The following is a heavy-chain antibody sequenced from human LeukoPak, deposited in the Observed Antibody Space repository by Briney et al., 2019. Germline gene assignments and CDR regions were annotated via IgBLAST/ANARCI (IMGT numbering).Heavy chain of an antibody. D-gene: IGHD5-12*01. Sequence: ASVKVSCKASGYTFTGYYMHWVRQATGQGLEWMGWMNPNSGNTGYAQKFQGRVTITRNTSISTAYMELSSLRSEDAAVYYCARDYSGPFDYWGQGTLVTVSS. CDR2: MNPNSGNT. V-gene: IGHV1-8*03. CDR3: ARDYSGPFDY. J-gene: IGHJ4*02. CDR1: GYTFTGYY.